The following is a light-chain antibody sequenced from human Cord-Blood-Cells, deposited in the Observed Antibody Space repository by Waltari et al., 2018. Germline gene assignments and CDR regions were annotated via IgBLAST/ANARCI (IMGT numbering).Light chain of an antibody. CDR3: MQALQTPWT. J-gene: IGKJ1*01. Sequence: DIVMTKSPLSLPVTPGEPASIYCRSSQSLLHSNGYNYLDWYLQKPGQSPQLLIYLGSSRASGIPDRFSGSGSGTDFTLKISRVEAEDVGVYYCMQALQTPWTFGQGTKVEIK. CDR1: QSLLHSNGYNY. V-gene: IGKV2-28*01. CDR2: LGS.